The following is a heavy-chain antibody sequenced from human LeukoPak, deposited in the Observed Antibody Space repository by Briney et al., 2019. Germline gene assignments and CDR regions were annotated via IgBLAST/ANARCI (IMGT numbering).Heavy chain of an antibody. Sequence: GGSLRLSCAAPGFTFSSYAMSWVRQAAGKGMEWVSAISGGGGSTYYAGSVKGRFTISRDNSKDTLYLQMNSLRAEVTAEYYCAKSEGIREYYDSSGYYYDYWGQGTLVTVSS. D-gene: IGHD3-22*01. CDR3: AKSEGIREYYDSSGYYYDY. CDR1: GFTFSSYA. CDR2: ISGGGGST. J-gene: IGHJ4*02. V-gene: IGHV3-23*01.